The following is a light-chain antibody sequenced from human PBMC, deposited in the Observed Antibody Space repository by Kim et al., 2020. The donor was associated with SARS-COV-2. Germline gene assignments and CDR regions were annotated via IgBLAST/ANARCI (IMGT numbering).Light chain of an antibody. CDR2: SNS. V-gene: IGLV1-44*01. CDR1: SSSIGSNT. CDR3: AAWDDSLNDYV. J-gene: IGLJ1*01. Sequence: QSVLTQPPSVSGTPGQRVTISCSGSSSSIGSNTVNWYQQLPGTAPKLLIHSNSERPSGVPARFSGSKSGTSASLAISGLQSEDEADYSCAAWDDSLNDYVFGTGTKVTVL.